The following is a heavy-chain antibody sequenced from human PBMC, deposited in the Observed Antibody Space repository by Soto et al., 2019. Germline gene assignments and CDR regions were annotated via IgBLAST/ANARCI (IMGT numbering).Heavy chain of an antibody. D-gene: IGHD2-15*01. V-gene: IGHV1-18*01. Sequence: ASVKVSCKASGYTFTSYGISWVRQAPGQGLEWMGWISAYNGNTNYAQKLQGRVTMTTDTSTSTAYMELRSLRSDDTAVYYCARDVLGYCSGGSCRHYWYFDLWGRGTPVTVSS. CDR3: ARDVLGYCSGGSCRHYWYFDL. CDR1: GYTFTSYG. J-gene: IGHJ2*01. CDR2: ISAYNGNT.